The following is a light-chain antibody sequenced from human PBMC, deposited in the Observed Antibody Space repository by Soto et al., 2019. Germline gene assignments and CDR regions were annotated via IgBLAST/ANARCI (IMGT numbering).Light chain of an antibody. J-gene: IGLJ1*01. CDR3: SSYTSSTTLYV. Sequence: VLTQPASVSGSPGQSITISCTGTSSDVGGYNYVSWYQQHPGKAPKLMIYEVGNRPSGVSNRFSGSKSGNTASLTISGLQAEDEADYYCSSYTSSTTLYVFGTGTKVTV. V-gene: IGLV2-14*01. CDR1: SSDVGGYNY. CDR2: EVG.